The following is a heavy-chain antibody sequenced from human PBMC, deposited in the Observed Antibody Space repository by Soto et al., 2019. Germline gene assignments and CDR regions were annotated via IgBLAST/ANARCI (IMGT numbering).Heavy chain of an antibody. V-gene: IGHV4-31*03. CDR1: GGSISSGGYY. D-gene: IGHD6-13*01. CDR2: IYYSGST. CDR3: ARDLSAAAGSPFDYYYMDV. J-gene: IGHJ6*03. Sequence: SETLSLTCTVSGGSISSGGYYWSWIRQHPGKGLEWIGYIYYSGSTYYNPSLKSRVTISVDTSKNQFSLKLSSVTAADTAVYYCARDLSAAAGSPFDYYYMDVWGKGTTVTVSS.